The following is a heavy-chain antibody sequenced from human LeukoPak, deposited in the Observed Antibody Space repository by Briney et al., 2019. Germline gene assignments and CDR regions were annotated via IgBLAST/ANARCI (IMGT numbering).Heavy chain of an antibody. D-gene: IGHD7-27*01. Sequence: GGSLRLSCAASGFSFSDYYMSWIRQAPGKGLEWVSYISSSSSTIYYADSVKGRFTISRDNAKNSLYLQMNSLRAEDTAVYYCARDQGTGDENWFDPWGQGTLVTVSS. J-gene: IGHJ5*02. V-gene: IGHV3-11*04. CDR2: ISSSSSTI. CDR3: ARDQGTGDENWFDP. CDR1: GFSFSDYY.